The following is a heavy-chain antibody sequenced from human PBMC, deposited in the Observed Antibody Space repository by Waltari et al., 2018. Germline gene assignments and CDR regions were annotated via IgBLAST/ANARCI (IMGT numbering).Heavy chain of an antibody. D-gene: IGHD5-18*01. J-gene: IGHJ4*02. V-gene: IGHV3-23*04. CDR1: GFTFSSYG. CDR3: ARGAAYSRFDY. Sequence: EVQLVESGGGLVQPGGSLRLSCAASGFTFSSYGMNWVRQAAGKGLGWVSGISGSCGNTYCADSVKGRFTISRDNSKSTLSLQMNSVRADDTAVYYCARGAAYSRFDYWGQGTLVIVSS. CDR2: ISGSCGNT.